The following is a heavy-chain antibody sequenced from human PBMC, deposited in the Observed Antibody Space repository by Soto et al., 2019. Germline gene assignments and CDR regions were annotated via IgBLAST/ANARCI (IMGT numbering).Heavy chain of an antibody. J-gene: IGHJ3*02. V-gene: IGHV4-30-2*01. CDR1: GGSLISSAYS. Sequence: SETLSLTCAFSGGSLISSAYSWSWIRQPPGKGLEWIGFIYQSGSTYYNPSLKSRVTMSLDRPKNQFSLKLSSVTAADTAVYYCARELLFYDSDGFSWDDAFDIWGQGTMVTVSS. CDR3: ARELLFYDSDGFSWDDAFDI. CDR2: IYQSGST. D-gene: IGHD3-22*01.